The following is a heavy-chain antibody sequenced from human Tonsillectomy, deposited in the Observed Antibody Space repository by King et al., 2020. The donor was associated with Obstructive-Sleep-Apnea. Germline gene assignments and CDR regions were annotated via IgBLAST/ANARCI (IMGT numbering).Heavy chain of an antibody. J-gene: IGHJ4*02. CDR2: INPSGGST. CDR1: GYTFTSYY. V-gene: IGHV1-46*01. Sequence: QLVQSGAEVKKPGASVKVSCKASGYTFTSYYMHWVRQAPGQGLEWMGIINPSGGSTSYAQKFQGRVTMTRDTSTSTVYMELSSLRSEDTAVYYCASQLGTGITWHYFDYWGQGTLVTVSS. CDR3: ASQLGTGITWHYFDY. D-gene: IGHD1-14*01.